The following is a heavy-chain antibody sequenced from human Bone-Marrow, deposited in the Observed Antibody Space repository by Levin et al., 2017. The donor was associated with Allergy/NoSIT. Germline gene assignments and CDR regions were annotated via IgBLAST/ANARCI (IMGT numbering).Heavy chain of an antibody. Sequence: NTSETLSLTCTVSGGSISSYYWSWIRQSPGKGLEWIGYIYNNVDTNYNPSLKGRVTISVDTSKNQFSLNLSSVTAADAAVYYCARAIPLDWLDHRRAFDIWGQGTMVTVSS. J-gene: IGHJ3*02. V-gene: IGHV4-59*01. CDR1: GGSISSYY. D-gene: IGHD3-9*01. CDR2: IYNNVDT. CDR3: ARAIPLDWLDHRRAFDI.